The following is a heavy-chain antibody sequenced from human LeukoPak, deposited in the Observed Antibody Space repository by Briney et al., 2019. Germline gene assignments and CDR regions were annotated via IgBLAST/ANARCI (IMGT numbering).Heavy chain of an antibody. J-gene: IGHJ4*02. V-gene: IGHV3-23*01. Sequence: GGSLRLSCAASGFTFSSYAMSWVRQAPGKGLEWVSATSGSGGSTYYADSVKGRFTISRDNSKNTLYLQMNSLRAEDTAVYYCLYYYDSSGYPYFDYWGQGTLVTVSS. D-gene: IGHD3-22*01. CDR3: LYYYDSSGYPYFDY. CDR2: TSGSGGST. CDR1: GFTFSSYA.